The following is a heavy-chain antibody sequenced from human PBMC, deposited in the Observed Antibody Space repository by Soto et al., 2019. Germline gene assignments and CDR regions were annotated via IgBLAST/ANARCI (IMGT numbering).Heavy chain of an antibody. Sequence: SETLSLTCTVSGGSISSGGYYWSWIRQHPGKGLEWIGYIYYSGSTYYNPSLKSRVTISVDTSKNQFSLKLSSVTAADTAVYYFARTNYDFWSGYYYWGQGTLVTVSS. J-gene: IGHJ4*02. CDR1: GGSISSGGYY. D-gene: IGHD3-3*01. CDR3: ARTNYDFWSGYYY. CDR2: IYYSGST. V-gene: IGHV4-31*03.